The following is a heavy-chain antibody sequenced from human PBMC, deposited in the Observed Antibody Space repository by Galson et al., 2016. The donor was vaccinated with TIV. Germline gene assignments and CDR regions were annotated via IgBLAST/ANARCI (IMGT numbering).Heavy chain of an antibody. CDR3: ARWAESGSYYDCFQD. V-gene: IGHV4-31*03. J-gene: IGHJ1*01. D-gene: IGHD1-26*01. Sequence: TLSLSCNVSGSSISNGIYCWRWTRLHPRKGLAWIGNISYSANYYYNPSVKSRVTISVDTSQNQFSLILRSVTAADTAVYYCARWAESGSYYDCFQDWGQGTLVTVSS. CDR2: ISYSANY. CDR1: GSSISNGIYC.